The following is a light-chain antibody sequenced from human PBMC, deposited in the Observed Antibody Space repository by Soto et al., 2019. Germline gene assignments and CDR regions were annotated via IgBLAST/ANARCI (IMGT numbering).Light chain of an antibody. CDR3: QHYNTFWWT. CDR1: QSISSW. V-gene: IGKV1-5*01. J-gene: IGKJ1*01. Sequence: DIQMTQSPSTLSASVGDRVTITCRASQSISSWLAWYQQKPGKAPKLLIYDASTLGSGVPSRFSGSGSGTEFTLTISSLQPDDFATYYCQHYNTFWWTFGQGTKVEIK. CDR2: DAS.